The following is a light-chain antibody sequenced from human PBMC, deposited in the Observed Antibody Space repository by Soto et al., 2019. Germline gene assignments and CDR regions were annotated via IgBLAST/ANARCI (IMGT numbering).Light chain of an antibody. J-gene: IGLJ1*01. CDR1: ISNIGSNP. CDR2: RNN. CDR3: AAWDDRLSAYV. V-gene: IGLV1-47*01. Sequence: QSALTQAPSVSGTPGQRVTISCSGGISNIGSNPVYWHQHLPGTAPKLLVYRNNQRPSGVPDRFSDSKSGTSAFLAISGLRSEDEADYYCAAWDDRLSAYVFGTGTKVTVL.